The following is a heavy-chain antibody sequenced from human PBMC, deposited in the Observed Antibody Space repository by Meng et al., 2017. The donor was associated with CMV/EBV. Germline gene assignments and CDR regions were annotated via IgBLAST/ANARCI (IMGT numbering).Heavy chain of an antibody. CDR1: GGSFGGYY. J-gene: IGHJ4*02. Sequence: VKCQQWGAGLVRPSVTLALSCAFYGGSFGGYYGSWIRQPPGKGLEWIGEINHSGSTNYNPSLKSRVTISVDTSKTQFSLKLSSVTAADTAVYYCARGLWFGELSPFDYWGQGTLVTVSS. CDR2: INHSGST. V-gene: IGHV4-34*01. D-gene: IGHD3-10*01. CDR3: ARGLWFGELSPFDY.